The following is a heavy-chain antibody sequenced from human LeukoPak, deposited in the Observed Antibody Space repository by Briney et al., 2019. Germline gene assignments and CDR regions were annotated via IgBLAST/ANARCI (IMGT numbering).Heavy chain of an antibody. Sequence: PGGSLRLSCAASGFTFSSYAMSWVRQAPGKGLEWVSGISSSGGSTYYADSVKGRFTISRDNSKNTLYLQMNSLRAEDTAVYYCVKAYISSTDAFDVWGQGTMVTVSS. CDR3: VKAYISSTDAFDV. J-gene: IGHJ3*01. CDR2: ISSSGGST. V-gene: IGHV3-23*01. D-gene: IGHD6-6*01. CDR1: GFTFSSYA.